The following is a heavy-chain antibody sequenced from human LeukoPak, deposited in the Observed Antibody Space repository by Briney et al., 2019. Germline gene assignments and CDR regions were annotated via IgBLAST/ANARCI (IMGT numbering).Heavy chain of an antibody. Sequence: GGSLRFSCAASGFTFSNYDMHWVRQATGKGLEWVSSIDTAGDTYYPGSVKGRFTISRENAKKSFYLQMNSLRAGDTAVYYCARGSCSSSSCYERLNGLDVWGQGTTVTVSS. J-gene: IGHJ6*02. V-gene: IGHV3-13*01. CDR3: ARGSCSSSSCYERLNGLDV. CDR2: IDTAGDT. D-gene: IGHD2-2*01. CDR1: GFTFSNYD.